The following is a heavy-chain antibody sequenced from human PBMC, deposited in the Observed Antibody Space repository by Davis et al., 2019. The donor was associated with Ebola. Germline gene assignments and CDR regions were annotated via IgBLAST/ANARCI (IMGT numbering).Heavy chain of an antibody. Sequence: ASVTVSCKASGYTFTSYDINWVRQATGQGLEWMGWMNPISGNTVYAQKFQGRVTMTRNTSISTAYLELSSLRSEDTAVYYCARYPPSNWNEFDYWGQGTLVTVSS. CDR3: ARYPPSNWNEFDY. CDR2: MNPISGNT. V-gene: IGHV1-8*01. J-gene: IGHJ4*02. CDR1: GYTFTSYD. D-gene: IGHD1-20*01.